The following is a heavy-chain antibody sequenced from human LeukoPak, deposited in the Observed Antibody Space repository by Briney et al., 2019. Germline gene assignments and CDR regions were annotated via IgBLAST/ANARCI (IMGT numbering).Heavy chain of an antibody. V-gene: IGHV4-59*01. D-gene: IGHD4-17*01. CDR2: IYYSGST. J-gene: IGHJ4*02. CDR3: ARDLYGDYLFDY. CDR1: GGSISSYY. Sequence: SETLSLTCTVSGGSISSYYWSWIRQPPGKGLEWIGYIYYSGSTNYNPSLKSRVTISVDTSKNQFSLKLSSVTAADTAVYYCARDLYGDYLFDYWGQGTLVTVSS.